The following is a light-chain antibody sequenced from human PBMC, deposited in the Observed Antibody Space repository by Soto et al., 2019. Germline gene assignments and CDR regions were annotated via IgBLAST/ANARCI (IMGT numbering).Light chain of an antibody. CDR1: SADMGSHNR. V-gene: IGLV2-18*02. CDR3: SSSSSSSASVL. J-gene: IGLJ2*01. Sequence: QSALTQPPSVSGSPGQSITISCRGSSADMGSHNRVSWYHQPPDTAPKLIIYDVSNRPSGVPDRFSGSKSANTASLSISGLQTEDEGVYYCSSSSSSSASVLFGGGTKLTVL. CDR2: DVS.